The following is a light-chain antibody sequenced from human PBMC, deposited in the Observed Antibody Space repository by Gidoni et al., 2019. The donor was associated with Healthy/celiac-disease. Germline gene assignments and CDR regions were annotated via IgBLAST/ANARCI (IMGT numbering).Light chain of an antibody. CDR2: DVS. Sequence: QSALTQPRPVSGSPGQSVTISCTGTSSYVGGYNYVSWYQQHPGKAPKLMISDVSKRPSGVPDRFSGSKSGNTASLTISGLQAEDEADYYCCSYAGSYNWVFGGGTKLTVL. CDR3: CSYAGSYNWV. J-gene: IGLJ3*02. V-gene: IGLV2-11*01. CDR1: SSYVGGYNY.